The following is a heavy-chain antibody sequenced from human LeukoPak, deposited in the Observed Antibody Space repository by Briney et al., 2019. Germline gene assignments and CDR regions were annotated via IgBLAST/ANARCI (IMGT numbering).Heavy chain of an antibody. CDR2: ISSSSSSYT. CDR1: GFTFSDYY. Sequence: GGSLRLSCAASGFTFSDYYMSWIRQAPGKGLERVSYISSSSSSYTNYADSVKGRFTISRDNAKNSLYLQMNSLRAEDTAVYYCARATTTVTTDWFDPWGQGTLVTVSS. V-gene: IGHV3-11*06. J-gene: IGHJ5*02. D-gene: IGHD4-17*01. CDR3: ARATTTVTTDWFDP.